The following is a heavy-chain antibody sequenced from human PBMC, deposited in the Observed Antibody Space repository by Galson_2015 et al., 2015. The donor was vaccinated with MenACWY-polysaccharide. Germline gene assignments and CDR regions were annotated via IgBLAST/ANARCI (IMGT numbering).Heavy chain of an antibody. V-gene: IGHV4-34*01. D-gene: IGHD2-2*01. Sequence: LSLTCAVYGGSFSGYCWSWIRQPPGKGLEWIGEINHSGSTKYNPSLKSRVTISEDTSKNQFSLQLSSVTAADTAVYFCARGRAYCISTTCSYYMDVWGKGTTVTVSS. CDR1: GGSFSGYC. CDR2: INHSGST. CDR3: ARGRAYCISTTCSYYMDV. J-gene: IGHJ6*03.